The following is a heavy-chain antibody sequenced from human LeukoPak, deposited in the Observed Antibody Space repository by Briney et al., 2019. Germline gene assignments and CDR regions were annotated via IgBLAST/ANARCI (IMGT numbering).Heavy chain of an antibody. V-gene: IGHV4-39*01. D-gene: IGHD3-3*01. Sequence: SETLSLTCTVSGGSISSSSYYWGWIRQPPGKGLEWIGSIYYGGSTYYNPSLKSRVTISVDTSKNQFSLKLSSVTAADTAVYYCAGIGYYDFWSGPRNDYWGQGTLVTVSS. J-gene: IGHJ4*02. CDR3: AGIGYYDFWSGPRNDY. CDR2: IYYGGST. CDR1: GGSISSSSYY.